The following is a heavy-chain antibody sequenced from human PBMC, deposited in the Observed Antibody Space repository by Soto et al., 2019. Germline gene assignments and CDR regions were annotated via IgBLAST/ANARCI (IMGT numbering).Heavy chain of an antibody. V-gene: IGHV1-69*13. CDR3: ARVAGGSLYAFDI. J-gene: IGHJ3*02. CDR1: GGTFSSYA. CDR2: IIPIFGTA. Sequence: SVKVSCKATGGTFSSYAISWVRQAPGQGLEWMGGIIPIFGTANYAQKFQGRVTITADESTSTAYMELSSLRSEDTAVYYCARVAGGSLYAFDIWGQGTMVTVSS. D-gene: IGHD2-15*01.